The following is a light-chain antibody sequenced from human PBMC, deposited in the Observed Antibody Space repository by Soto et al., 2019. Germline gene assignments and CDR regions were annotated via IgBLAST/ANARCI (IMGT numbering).Light chain of an antibody. J-gene: IGLJ1*01. V-gene: IGLV1-40*01. CDR2: GNS. Sequence: QSVMTQPPSVSGAPGQRVTISCPGSRSNIGEGYDVHWYQQLPGTAPKLLIYGNSNRPSGVPDRFSGSKSGTSASLAITGLQAEDESHYYCQSYAISLSGSVFGTGTNVNV. CDR3: QSYAISLSGSV. CDR1: RSNIGEGYD.